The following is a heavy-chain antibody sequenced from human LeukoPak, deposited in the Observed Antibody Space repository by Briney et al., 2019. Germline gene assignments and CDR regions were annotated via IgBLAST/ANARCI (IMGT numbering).Heavy chain of an antibody. J-gene: IGHJ4*02. CDR1: GFTFSNCW. CDR3: ARIGYSSSCTDY. D-gene: IGHD2-2*01. CDR2: IKEDGSQK. V-gene: IGHV3-7*01. Sequence: PGGSLRLSCAASGFTFSNCWMTWVRQAPGKGLEWVANIKEDGSQKYYGDAVKGRFTISRDNAKNSVYLQMNSLRAGDTAVYYCARIGYSSSCTDYWGQGTLVTVSS.